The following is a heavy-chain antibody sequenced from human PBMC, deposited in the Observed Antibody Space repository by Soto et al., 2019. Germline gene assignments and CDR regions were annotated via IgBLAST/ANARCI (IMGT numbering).Heavy chain of an antibody. V-gene: IGHV1-3*01. CDR1: GYTFTSYA. Sequence: SVKVSCKASGYTFTSYAMHWVRQAPVQRLEWMGWINAGNGNTKYSQKFQGRVTITRDTSASTAYMELSSLRSEDTAVYYCARGHIVVVPAARDNWFDPWGQGTLVTVSS. CDR3: ARGHIVVVPAARDNWFDP. J-gene: IGHJ5*02. D-gene: IGHD2-2*01. CDR2: INAGNGNT.